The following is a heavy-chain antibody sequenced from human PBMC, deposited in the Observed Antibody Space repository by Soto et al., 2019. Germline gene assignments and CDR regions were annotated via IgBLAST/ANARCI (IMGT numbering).Heavy chain of an antibody. CDR2: INHSGST. D-gene: IGHD3-10*01. CDR1: GGSFSGYY. Sequence: SETLPLTCAVYGGSFSGYYWSWIRQPPGKGLEWIGEINHSGSTNYNPSLKSRVTISVDTSKNQFSLKLSSVTAADTAVYYCARGMVMVRGVISYYFDYWGQGTLVTVSS. V-gene: IGHV4-34*01. J-gene: IGHJ4*02. CDR3: ARGMVMVRGVISYYFDY.